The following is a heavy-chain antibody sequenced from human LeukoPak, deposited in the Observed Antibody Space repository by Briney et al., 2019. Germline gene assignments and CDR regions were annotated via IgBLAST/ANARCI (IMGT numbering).Heavy chain of an antibody. J-gene: IGHJ4*02. CDR1: GASVNDYY. CDR3: ARGGWSLDF. Sequence: PSETLSLTCTDSGASVNDYYWTWIRQTPGKGLEWIGYVHYSGSSDFNPSLKSRVTMSLASTENQLSLKVTSVTAADTAVYYCARGGWSLDFWGQGTLVTVSS. CDR2: VHYSGSS. V-gene: IGHV4-59*02.